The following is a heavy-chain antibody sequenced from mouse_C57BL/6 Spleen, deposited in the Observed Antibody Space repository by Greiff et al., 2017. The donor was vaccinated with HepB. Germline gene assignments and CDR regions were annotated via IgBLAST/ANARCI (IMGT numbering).Heavy chain of an antibody. V-gene: IGHV1-55*01. Sequence: QVQLKQPGAELVKPGASVKMSCKASGYTFTSYWITWVKQRPGQGLEWIGDIYPGSGSTNYNEKFKSKATLTVDTSSSTAYMQLSSLTSEDSAVYYCARGDYYGSRYWYFDVWGTGTTVTVSS. CDR1: GYTFTSYW. CDR2: IYPGSGST. D-gene: IGHD1-1*01. J-gene: IGHJ1*03. CDR3: ARGDYYGSRYWYFDV.